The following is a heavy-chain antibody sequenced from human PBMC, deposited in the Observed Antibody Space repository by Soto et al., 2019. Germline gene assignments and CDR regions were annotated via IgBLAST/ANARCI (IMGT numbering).Heavy chain of an antibody. CDR3: ARVHSSSWYYFDY. J-gene: IGHJ4*02. CDR1: GFTFSDYY. Sequence: GGSLRLSCAASGFTFSDYYMSWIRQAPGKGLEWVSYISSSGSTIYYADSVKGRFTISXDXXXXSXYXQXXXLRAXDTAVYYCARVHSSSWYYFDYWGQGTLVTVSS. V-gene: IGHV3-11*01. CDR2: ISSSGSTI. D-gene: IGHD6-13*01.